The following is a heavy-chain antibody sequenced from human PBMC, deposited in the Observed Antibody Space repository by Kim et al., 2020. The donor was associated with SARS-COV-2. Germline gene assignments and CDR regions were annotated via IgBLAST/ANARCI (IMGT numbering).Heavy chain of an antibody. CDR1: GFTVSSNY. J-gene: IGHJ5*02. Sequence: GGSLRLSCAASGFTVSSNYMSWVRQAPGKGLEWVSVIYSGGSTYYADSVKGRFTISRHNSKNTLYLQMNSLRAEDTAVYYCARDLGEASYGNWFDPWGQGTLVTVSS. CDR2: IYSGGST. CDR3: ARDLGEASYGNWFDP. D-gene: IGHD1-26*01. V-gene: IGHV3-53*04.